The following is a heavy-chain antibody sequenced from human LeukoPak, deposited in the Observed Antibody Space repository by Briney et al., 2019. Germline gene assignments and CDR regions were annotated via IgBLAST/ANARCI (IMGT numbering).Heavy chain of an antibody. Sequence: SETLSLTCTVSGGSISSSSYYWGWIRQPPGKGLEWIGYIYYSGDTNYNPSLQSRVTVSVDTSKNQFSLRLTSVSAADTAVYYCVRGPYGSGISNWLDPWGQGTQVIVSS. V-gene: IGHV4-61*05. CDR2: IYYSGDT. J-gene: IGHJ5*02. D-gene: IGHD3-10*01. CDR3: VRGPYGSGISNWLDP. CDR1: GGSISSSSYY.